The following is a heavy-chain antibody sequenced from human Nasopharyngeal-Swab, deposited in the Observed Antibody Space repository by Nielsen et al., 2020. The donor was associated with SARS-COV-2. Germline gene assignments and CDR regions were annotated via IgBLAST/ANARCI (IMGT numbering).Heavy chain of an antibody. D-gene: IGHD4-17*01. Sequence: GGSLRLSCAASGFTFSSSAMSWVRQAPGKGLEWVSVISGSGGSARYADSVKGRFTISRDNSRNTLYLQMNSLRAEDTAVYYCAKALYGSELTYFYHMDVWGKGTTVTVSS. V-gene: IGHV3-23*01. CDR3: AKALYGSELTYFYHMDV. CDR2: ISGSGGSA. J-gene: IGHJ6*03. CDR1: GFTFSSSA.